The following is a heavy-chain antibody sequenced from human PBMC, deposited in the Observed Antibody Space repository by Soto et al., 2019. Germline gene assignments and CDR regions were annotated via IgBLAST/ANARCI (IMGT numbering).Heavy chain of an antibody. Sequence: QVQLVQSGAEVKKPGSSVKVSCKASGGTFSSYAISWVRQAGGQGLEWMGGIIPIFGTANYAQKFQGRVTITADESTSTAYMELSSLRSEDTAVYYCARVGYSGYGAYYYGMDVWGQGTTVTVSS. J-gene: IGHJ6*02. CDR1: GGTFSSYA. CDR3: ARVGYSGYGAYYYGMDV. V-gene: IGHV1-69*12. CDR2: IIPIFGTA. D-gene: IGHD5-12*01.